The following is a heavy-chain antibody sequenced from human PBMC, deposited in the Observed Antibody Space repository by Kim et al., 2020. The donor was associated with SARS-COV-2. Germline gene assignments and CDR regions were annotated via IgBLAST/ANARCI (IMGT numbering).Heavy chain of an antibody. CDR2: IYYSGST. CDR3: ARDQIFRSGSGAYYYGSGSYYSELNWFDP. Sequence: SETLSLTCTVSGGSVSSGSYYWSWIRQPPGKGLEWIGYIYYSGSTNYNPSLKSRVTISVDTSKNQFSLKLSSVTAADTAVYYCARDQIFRSGSGAYYYGSGSYYSELNWFDPWGQGTLVTVSS. CDR1: GGSVSSGSYY. V-gene: IGHV4-61*01. D-gene: IGHD3-10*01. J-gene: IGHJ5*02.